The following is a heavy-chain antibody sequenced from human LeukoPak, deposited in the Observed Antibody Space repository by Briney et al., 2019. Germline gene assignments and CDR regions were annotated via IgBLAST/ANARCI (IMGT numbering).Heavy chain of an antibody. Sequence: ASVKVSCKASGYSFTGYYMHWVRQPPGQGLERMGWINPNSDVTDYAQKFQGRITMTGDTSISTAYMELSRLRSDDSAVYYCARIPDFYDSRGPIPYWGQGTLVTVSS. J-gene: IGHJ4*02. CDR1: GYSFTGYY. CDR2: INPNSDVT. V-gene: IGHV1-2*02. D-gene: IGHD3-22*01. CDR3: ARIPDFYDSRGPIPY.